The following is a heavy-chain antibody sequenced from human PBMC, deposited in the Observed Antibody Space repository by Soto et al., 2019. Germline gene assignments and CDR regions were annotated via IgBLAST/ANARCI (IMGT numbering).Heavy chain of an antibody. CDR2: IYYSGST. CDR1: GGSVSSGSYY. V-gene: IGHV4-61*01. D-gene: IGHD2-21*02. Sequence: QVQLQESGPGLVKPSETLSLTCTVSGGSVSSGSYYWSWIRQPPGKGLEWIGYIYYSGSTNYNPPRKGRATISVDTSKNQFSLKLSSVTAADTAVYYCARDAGAYCGGDCYDWYFDLWGRGTLVTVSS. CDR3: ARDAGAYCGGDCYDWYFDL. J-gene: IGHJ2*01.